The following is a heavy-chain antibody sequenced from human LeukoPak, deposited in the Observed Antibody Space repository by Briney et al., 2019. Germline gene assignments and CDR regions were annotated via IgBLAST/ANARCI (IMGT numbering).Heavy chain of an antibody. CDR1: GGSFSGYY. V-gene: IGHV4-34*01. CDR2: MNHSGST. D-gene: IGHD2-2*01. J-gene: IGHJ4*02. CDR3: ARTPLYCSSTSCYFDY. Sequence: SETLSLTCAVYGGSFSGYYWSWIRQPPGKGLEWIGEMNHSGSTNYNPSLKSRVTISVDTSKNQFSLKLSSVTAADTAVYYCARTPLYCSSTSCYFDYWGQGTLVTVSS.